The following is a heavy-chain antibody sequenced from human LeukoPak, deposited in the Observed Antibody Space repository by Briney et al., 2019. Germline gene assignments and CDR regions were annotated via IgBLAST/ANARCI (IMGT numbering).Heavy chain of an antibody. CDR2: IYYSGST. V-gene: IGHV4-59*01. J-gene: IGHJ3*02. CDR3: ARDAVIPAAMVDAFDI. Sequence: SETLSLTCTVSGGSISSYYWSWLRQPPGKGLEWIGYIYYSGSTNYNPSLKSRVTISVDTSKNQFSLKLSSVTAADTAVYYCARDAVIPAAMVDAFDIWGQGTMVTVSS. D-gene: IGHD2-2*01. CDR1: GGSISSYY.